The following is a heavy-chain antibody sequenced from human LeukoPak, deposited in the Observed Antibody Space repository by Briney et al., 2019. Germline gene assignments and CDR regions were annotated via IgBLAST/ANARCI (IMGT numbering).Heavy chain of an antibody. CDR1: GGSISGYY. CDR2: IYYTGST. CDR3: ARHGKWELLHAFDI. D-gene: IGHD1-26*01. V-gene: IGHV4-59*08. Sequence: SETLSLTCTVSGGSISGYYWSWIRQPPGKGLEWIGYIYYTGSTNYNPSLKSRVTISVDTSRDHFPLKLSSVTAADTAVYYCARHGKWELLHAFDIWGQGTMVTVSS. J-gene: IGHJ3*02.